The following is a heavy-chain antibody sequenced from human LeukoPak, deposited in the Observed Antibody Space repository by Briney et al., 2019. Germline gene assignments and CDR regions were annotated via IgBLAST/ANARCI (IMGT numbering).Heavy chain of an antibody. CDR3: AAGSGSYSAAGY. D-gene: IGHD3-10*01. CDR1: GGSFSGYY. CDR2: INHSGST. Sequence: SETLSLTCAVYGGSFSGYYWSWIRQPPGKGLEWIGEINHSGSTNYNPSLKSRVTISVDTSKNQFSLKLSSVTAADTAVYYCAAGSGSYSAAGYWGQGTLVTVSS. V-gene: IGHV4-34*01. J-gene: IGHJ4*02.